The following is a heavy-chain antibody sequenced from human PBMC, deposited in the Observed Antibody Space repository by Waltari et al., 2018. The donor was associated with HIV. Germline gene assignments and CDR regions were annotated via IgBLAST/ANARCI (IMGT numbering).Heavy chain of an antibody. V-gene: IGHV1-69*01. J-gene: IGHJ6*02. D-gene: IGHD1-26*01. CDR3: ASRSRWYSGSPAAWVV. Sequence: QVQLVQSGAEVKKPGSSVKVSCKASGGTFSRYAISWVRQASGQGLEWMGGIIPIFGTANYAQKFQGRVTITADESTSTAYMELSSLRSEDTAVYYCASRSRWYSGSPAAWVVWGQGTTVTVSS. CDR2: IIPIFGTA. CDR1: GGTFSRYA.